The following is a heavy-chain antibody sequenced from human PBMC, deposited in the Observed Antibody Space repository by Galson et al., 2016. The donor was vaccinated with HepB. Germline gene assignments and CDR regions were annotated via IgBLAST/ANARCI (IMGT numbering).Heavy chain of an antibody. CDR1: GYTFTNYA. CDR3: ARGGSYYTLDY. CDR2: INPGNGDT. D-gene: IGHD1-26*01. Sequence: SVKVSCKAPGYTFTNYAMHWVRQAPGQRLEWMGWINPGNGDTKYSQKFQGRVTISRDTSARTAYMELSSLISEDTAVYYCARGGSYYTLDYWGQGTLVTVSS. V-gene: IGHV1-3*01. J-gene: IGHJ4*02.